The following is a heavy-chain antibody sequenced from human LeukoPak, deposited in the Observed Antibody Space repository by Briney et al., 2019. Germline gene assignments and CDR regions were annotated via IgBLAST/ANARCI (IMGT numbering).Heavy chain of an antibody. J-gene: IGHJ3*02. V-gene: IGHV3-30-3*01. CDR2: VSPHVNTV. CDR1: GFTFTDHS. Sequence: PGRSLRLSCVASGFTFTDHSMHWVRQPPGKGLEWVAVVSPHVNTVFYADSIKGRFTISRDNSKNTIYLQIDSLRDEDTAVYYCAKEVRYGDYGVDAFDIWGQGTMVTVSS. CDR3: AKEVRYGDYGVDAFDI. D-gene: IGHD4-17*01.